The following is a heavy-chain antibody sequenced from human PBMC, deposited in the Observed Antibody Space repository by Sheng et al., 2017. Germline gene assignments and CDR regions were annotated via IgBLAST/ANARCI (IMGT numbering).Heavy chain of an antibody. Sequence: EVQLLESGGGLVQPGKSLRLSCAASGFTFSSYVMSWVRQAPGKGLEWVSGVIGSGSKTYYADSVKGRFTISRDNSKNTLYMQMSSLRVDDTGIYYCAKAGYHYYAMDVWGKGTNGHRLL. J-gene: IGHJ6*04. V-gene: IGHV3-23*01. CDR3: AKAGYHYYAMDV. CDR2: VIGSGSKT. CDR1: GFTFSSYV.